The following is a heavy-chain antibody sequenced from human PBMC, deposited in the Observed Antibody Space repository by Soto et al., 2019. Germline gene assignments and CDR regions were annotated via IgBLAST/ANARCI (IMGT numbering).Heavy chain of an antibody. Sequence: PSETLSLTCTVSGGSISSYYWSWIRQPPGKGLEWIGYIYYSGSTNYNPSLKSRVTISVDTSKNQFSLKLSSVTAADTAVYYCARFGSKSEAHFDYWGQGTLVTVSS. CDR3: ARFGSKSEAHFDY. CDR1: GGSISSYY. J-gene: IGHJ4*02. D-gene: IGHD3-10*01. V-gene: IGHV4-59*08. CDR2: IYYSGST.